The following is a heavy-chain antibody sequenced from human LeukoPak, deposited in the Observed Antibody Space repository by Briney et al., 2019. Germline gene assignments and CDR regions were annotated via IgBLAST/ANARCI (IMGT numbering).Heavy chain of an antibody. CDR2: ISYDGSNK. J-gene: IGHJ4*02. CDR3: ARAKGGGSYSSSWYFDY. D-gene: IGHD6-13*01. CDR1: GFTFSSYA. V-gene: IGHV3-30-3*01. Sequence: GRSLRLSCAASGFTFSSYAMHWVRQAPGKGLEWVAVISYDGSNKYYADSVKGRFTISRDNSKNTLYLQMNSLRAEDTAVYYCARAKGGGSYSSSWYFDYWGQGTLVTVSS.